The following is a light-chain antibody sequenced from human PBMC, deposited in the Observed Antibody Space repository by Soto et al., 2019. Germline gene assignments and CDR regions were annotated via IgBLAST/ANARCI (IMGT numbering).Light chain of an antibody. J-gene: IGLJ2*01. V-gene: IGLV1-40*01. Sequence: QSVLTQPPSVSGAPGQRVTISCTGSSSNIGAGYDVHWYQQLPGTAPKLLIYGNSNRPSGVPDRFSGSKSGTSASLAITGLQAEDEADYYCQSYDRSLIVVFGGGTKVTVL. CDR3: QSYDRSLIVV. CDR2: GNS. CDR1: SSNIGAGYD.